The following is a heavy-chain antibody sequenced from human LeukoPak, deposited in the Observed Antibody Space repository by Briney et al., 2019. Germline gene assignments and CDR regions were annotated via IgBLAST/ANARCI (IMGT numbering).Heavy chain of an antibody. J-gene: IGHJ3*02. D-gene: IGHD5-18*01. Sequence: SETLSLTCIVSGGSISSNHWSWIRQPPGKGLEWIGYIYYSGSTNYNPSLKSRVTISVDTSKNQFSLKLSSVTAADTAVYYCARGGLVDTAMVTANGAFDIWGQGTMVTVSS. CDR2: IYYSGST. CDR1: GGSISSNH. V-gene: IGHV4-59*01. CDR3: ARGGLVDTAMVTANGAFDI.